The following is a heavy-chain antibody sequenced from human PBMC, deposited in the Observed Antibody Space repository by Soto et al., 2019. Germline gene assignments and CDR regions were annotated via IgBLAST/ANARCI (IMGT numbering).Heavy chain of an antibody. J-gene: IGHJ6*02. V-gene: IGHV5-10-1*03. Sequence: EVQLVQSGAEVKKPGESLSISCKGSGYSFTSYWISWVRQMPGKGLEWLGRIDPSDSYTNYSPSFHGHVTISADKSISTPYMQWRSLKSSDTAMYYCARAELGYCSSTSCPELGPSRKLGPHYYYYYGMDVWGQGTTVTVSS. D-gene: IGHD2-2*01. CDR1: GYSFTSYW. CDR2: IDPSDSYT. CDR3: ARAELGYCSSTSCPELGPSRKLGPHYYYYYGMDV.